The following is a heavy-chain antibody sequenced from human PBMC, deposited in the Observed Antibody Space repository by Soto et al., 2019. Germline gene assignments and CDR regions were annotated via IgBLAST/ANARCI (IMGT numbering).Heavy chain of an antibody. Sequence: ASVKVSCKASGYTFTSYAMHWVRQAPGQRLEWMGWINAGNGNTKYSQKFQGRVTITRDTSASTAYMELSSLRSEDTAVYYCARGVTSGGFPPLDLWGKGTLVTVSS. CDR1: GYTFTSYA. CDR2: INAGNGNT. D-gene: IGHD2-8*01. J-gene: IGHJ5*02. CDR3: ARGVTSGGFPPLDL. V-gene: IGHV1-3*01.